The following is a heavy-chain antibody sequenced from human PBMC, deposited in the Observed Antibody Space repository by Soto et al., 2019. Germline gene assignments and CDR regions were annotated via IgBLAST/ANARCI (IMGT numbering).Heavy chain of an antibody. CDR3: ARAYSGRLPSRADYYYAMDV. D-gene: IGHD2-15*01. Sequence: GGSLRLSCAASGFTLSAYDMHWVRQANGKGLEWVSALGAADDPYYLGSVKGRFTISRENAKNSLYLQMNNLRAGDTAVYYCARAYSGRLPSRADYYYAMDVWGQGTTVTVSS. J-gene: IGHJ6*02. CDR1: GFTLSAYD. V-gene: IGHV3-13*05. CDR2: LGAADDP.